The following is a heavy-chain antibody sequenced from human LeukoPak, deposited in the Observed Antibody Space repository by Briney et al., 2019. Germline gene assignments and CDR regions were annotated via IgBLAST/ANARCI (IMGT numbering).Heavy chain of an antibody. CDR2: ISAYNGNT. J-gene: IGHJ5*02. CDR1: GYTFTSYG. CDR3: ARMALLWFGEPRSWFDP. V-gene: IGHV1-18*01. Sequence: ASVKVSCKASGYTFTSYGISWVRQAPGQGLEWMGWISAYNGNTNYAQKLQGRVTMTTDTSTSTAYMELRSLRSGDTAVYYCARMALLWFGEPRSWFDPWGQGTLVTVSS. D-gene: IGHD3-10*01.